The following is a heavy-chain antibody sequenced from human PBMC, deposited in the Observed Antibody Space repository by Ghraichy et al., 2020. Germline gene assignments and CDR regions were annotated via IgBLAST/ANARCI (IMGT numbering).Heavy chain of an antibody. D-gene: IGHD6-19*01. Sequence: SETLSLTCTVSGGSISSYYWSWIRQPPGKGLEWIGYMYYSGSTNYHPSLKSRVTISVDTSKNQFSLKLSSVTAADTAVYYCARHQYKSGWYPDYWGQGTLVTVSS. J-gene: IGHJ4*02. CDR3: ARHQYKSGWYPDY. CDR2: MYYSGST. CDR1: GGSISSYY. V-gene: IGHV4-59*08.